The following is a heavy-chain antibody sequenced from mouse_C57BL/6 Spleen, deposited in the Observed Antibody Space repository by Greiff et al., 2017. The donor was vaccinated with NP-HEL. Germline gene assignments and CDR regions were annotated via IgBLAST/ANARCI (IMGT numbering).Heavy chain of an antibody. J-gene: IGHJ4*01. CDR2: ISNGGGST. V-gene: IGHV5-12*01. CDR1: GFTFSDYY. Sequence: EVHLVESGGGLVQPGGSLKLSCAASGFTFSDYYMYWVRQTPEKRLEWVAYISNGGGSTYYPDTVKGRFTISRDNAKNTLYLQMSRLKSEDTAMYYCARRLELYYAMDYWGQGTSVTVSS. CDR3: ARRLELYYAMDY.